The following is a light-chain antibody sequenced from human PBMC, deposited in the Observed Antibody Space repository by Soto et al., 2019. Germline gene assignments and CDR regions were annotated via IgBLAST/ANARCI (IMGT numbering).Light chain of an antibody. V-gene: IGKV3-20*01. Sequence: MFTQSPVTLSLSPGERATLSCRASQSVSNNYLAWYQQKPGQAPRLLIYGASNRATGIPDRFSGSGSGTDFTLTISRLEPEDFAVYYCQPYGSSGTFAQGTKVDIK. CDR3: QPYGSSGT. CDR2: GAS. J-gene: IGKJ1*01. CDR1: QSVSNNY.